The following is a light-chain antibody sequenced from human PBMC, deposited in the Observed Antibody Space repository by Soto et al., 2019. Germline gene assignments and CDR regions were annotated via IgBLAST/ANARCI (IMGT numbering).Light chain of an antibody. CDR1: SSDVGGYNY. CDR3: SSYTSSSTLAVV. J-gene: IGLJ2*01. Sequence: QSVLTQPASVSGSPGQSITISCTGTSSDVGGYNYVSWYQQHPGKAPKLMIYDVSNRPSGVSNRFSGSKSGNTASLTISRLQAGDEADYYCSSYTSSSTLAVVFGGGTKVTVL. V-gene: IGLV2-14*01. CDR2: DVS.